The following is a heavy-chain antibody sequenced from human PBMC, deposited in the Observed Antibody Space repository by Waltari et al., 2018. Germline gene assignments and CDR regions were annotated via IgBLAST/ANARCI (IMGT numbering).Heavy chain of an antibody. CDR2: IIPSCGKG. CDR3: ARTAGIAVAGTGYFQH. J-gene: IGHJ1*01. Sequence: QVQLVQSGAEVKKPGSSVKVSCKASGATFSSYAISWVRQAPGQGLEWMGGIIPSCGKGNYAQKVQGRVTSTADKSTSTADMELSSLRSEETAVYYWARTAGIAVAGTGYFQHWGQGTLVTVSS. V-gene: IGHV1-69*14. CDR1: GATFSSYA. D-gene: IGHD6-19*01.